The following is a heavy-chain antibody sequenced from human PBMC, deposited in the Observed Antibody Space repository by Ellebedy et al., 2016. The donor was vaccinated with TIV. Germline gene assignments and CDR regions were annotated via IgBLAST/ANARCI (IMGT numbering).Heavy chain of an antibody. CDR1: GFTFSSYA. Sequence: GGSLRLSXAASGFTFSSYAMSWVRQPPGKGLEWVSRITGSGGTTHYADSVKGRFTISRDNSKNTLYLQMNSLRAEDTAVYYCARGGAGFDSMNRELSFDSWGQGTLVIVSS. CDR2: ITGSGGTT. CDR3: ARGGAGFDSMNRELSFDS. J-gene: IGHJ4*02. V-gene: IGHV3-23*01. D-gene: IGHD1-26*01.